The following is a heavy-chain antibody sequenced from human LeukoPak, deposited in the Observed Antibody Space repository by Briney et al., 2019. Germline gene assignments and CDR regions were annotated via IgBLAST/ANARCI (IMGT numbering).Heavy chain of an antibody. CDR2: IYYSGST. Sequence: SETLSLTCTVSGGSISSYYWSWIRQPPGKGLEWIGTIYYSGSTYHNPSLKSRVTISVDTSKNQFSLKLSSVTAADTAVYYCAKGYSYGYSYYFDYWGQGTLVTVSS. CDR1: GGSISSYY. V-gene: IGHV4-59*04. J-gene: IGHJ4*02. D-gene: IGHD5-18*01. CDR3: AKGYSYGYSYYFDY.